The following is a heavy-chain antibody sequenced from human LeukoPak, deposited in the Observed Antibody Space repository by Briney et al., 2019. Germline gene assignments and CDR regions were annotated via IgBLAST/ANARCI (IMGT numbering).Heavy chain of an antibody. CDR2: ISFDGTDA. Sequence: HPGTSLRLSCAASGFTFSSYAIHWVRQAPGKGLEWVAVISFDGTDAFYADSVKGRFTISRDNSKNTLYLQMNSLRAEDTAVYYCARTYGSGSLDYGGQGTLVTVSS. CDR1: GFTFSSYA. V-gene: IGHV3-30*04. J-gene: IGHJ4*02. D-gene: IGHD2-15*01. CDR3: ARTYGSGSLDY.